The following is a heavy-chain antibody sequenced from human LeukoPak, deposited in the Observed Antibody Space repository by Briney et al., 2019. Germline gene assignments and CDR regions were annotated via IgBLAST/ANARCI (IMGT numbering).Heavy chain of an antibody. V-gene: IGHV3-30*04. Sequence: GGSLRLSCAASGFTFSSYAMHWVRQAPGKGLEWVAVISYDGSNKYYADSVKGRFTISRDNSKNTLYLQMNSLRAEDTAVYYCARGLEGNYYGSGSYFNWFDPWGQGTLVTASS. CDR2: ISYDGSNK. CDR3: ARGLEGNYYGSGSYFNWFDP. D-gene: IGHD3-10*01. CDR1: GFTFSSYA. J-gene: IGHJ5*02.